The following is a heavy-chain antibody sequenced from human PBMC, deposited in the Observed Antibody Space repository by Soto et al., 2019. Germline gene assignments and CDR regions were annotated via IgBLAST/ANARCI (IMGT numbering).Heavy chain of an antibody. CDR2: IYYSGST. V-gene: IGHV4-31*03. D-gene: IGHD3-10*01. CDR3: ATRTDYYYGSGSLGGMDV. J-gene: IGHJ6*02. CDR1: GGSISSGSYY. Sequence: SETLSLTCTVSGGSISSGSYYWSWIRQLPGKGLEWIGYIYYSGSTYYNPPLKSRVTISVDTSKNQFSLKLNSVTAADTAVYYCATRTDYYYGSGSLGGMDVWGQGTTVTVSS.